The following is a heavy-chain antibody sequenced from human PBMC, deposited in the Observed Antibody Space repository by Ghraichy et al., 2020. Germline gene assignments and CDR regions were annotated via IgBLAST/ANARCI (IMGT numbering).Heavy chain of an antibody. CDR3: AKGGPLGDS. Sequence: GESLNISCAASGFTFSNFWMHWVRQAPGKGLEWVSHINSDGSKRDYADPVQGRFTISRDNAKRMVFLQMSSLGPDDTAVYYCAKGGPLGDSWSQGSLVIVSS. CDR2: INSDGSKR. V-gene: IGHV3-74*01. CDR1: GFTFSNFW. J-gene: IGHJ4*02.